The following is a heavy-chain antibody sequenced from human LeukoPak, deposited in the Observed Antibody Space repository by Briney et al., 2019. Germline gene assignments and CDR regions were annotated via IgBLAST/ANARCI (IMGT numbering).Heavy chain of an antibody. D-gene: IGHD3-3*01. CDR3: AKEEEVYDFWSGYSGFDY. J-gene: IGHJ4*02. Sequence: GRSLRLSCAASGFTFGSYGMHWVRQAPGKGLEWVAVIWYDGSNKYYADSVKGRFTISRDNSKNTLYLQMNSLRAEDTAVYYCAKEEEVYDFWSGYSGFDYWGQGALVTVSS. V-gene: IGHV3-33*06. CDR1: GFTFGSYG. CDR2: IWYDGSNK.